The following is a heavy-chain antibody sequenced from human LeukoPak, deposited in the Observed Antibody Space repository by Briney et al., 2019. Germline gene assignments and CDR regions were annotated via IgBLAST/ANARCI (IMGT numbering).Heavy chain of an antibody. V-gene: IGHV1-18*01. CDR2: ISAYNDNT. Sequence: ASVKVSCKASGYTFTSYGISWVRQAPGQGLEWMGWISAYNDNTNYAQKLQGRVTMTTDTTTSTAYMELRSLRSDDTAVYYCARVGYCSGGSCSYYFDYWGQGTLVTVSS. CDR3: ARVGYCSGGSCSYYFDY. D-gene: IGHD2-15*01. J-gene: IGHJ4*02. CDR1: GYTFTSYG.